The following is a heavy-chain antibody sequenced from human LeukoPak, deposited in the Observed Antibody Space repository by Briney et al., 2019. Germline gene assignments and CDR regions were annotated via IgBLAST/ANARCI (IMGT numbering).Heavy chain of an antibody. D-gene: IGHD3-22*01. Sequence: SETLSLTCAVYGGSFSGYYWSWIRQPPGKGLEWIGEIGQSGNTKYNPSLKSRVNLSVDTSKNQISLNLTSVTAADTAVYYCARGMWYYDSSGYHPGAFDIWGQGTMVTVSS. CDR2: IGQSGNT. CDR3: ARGMWYYDSSGYHPGAFDI. J-gene: IGHJ3*02. V-gene: IGHV4-34*01. CDR1: GGSFSGYY.